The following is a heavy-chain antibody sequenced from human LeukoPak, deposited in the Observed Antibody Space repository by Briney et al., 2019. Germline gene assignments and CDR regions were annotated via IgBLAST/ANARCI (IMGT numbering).Heavy chain of an antibody. V-gene: IGHV3-64D*06. CDR3: AKASDILGFDP. D-gene: IGHD3-9*01. J-gene: IGHJ5*02. CDR2: ISSNGGST. CDR1: GFTFSSYA. Sequence: GGSLRLSCSASGFTFSSYAMHWVRQAPGKGLEYVSAISSNGGSTYYADSVKGRFTISRDNSKNTLYLQMSSLRAEDTAVYYCAKASDILGFDPWGQGTLVTVSS.